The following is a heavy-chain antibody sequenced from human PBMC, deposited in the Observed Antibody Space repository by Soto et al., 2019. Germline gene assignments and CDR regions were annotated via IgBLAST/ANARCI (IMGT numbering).Heavy chain of an antibody. CDR3: ARAWLHGAFDF. Sequence: QVQLVESGGGVVQPGRSLRLSCTVSGFTFRSYAMHWVRQAPGKGLEWVALISYDGSNKKCADSVKGRFTISRDNSKNSLYLQMNNLRVEDTAMFYCARAWLHGAFDFWGQGTMVTVSS. CDR2: ISYDGSNK. J-gene: IGHJ3*01. V-gene: IGHV3-30*01. D-gene: IGHD5-12*01. CDR1: GFTFRSYA.